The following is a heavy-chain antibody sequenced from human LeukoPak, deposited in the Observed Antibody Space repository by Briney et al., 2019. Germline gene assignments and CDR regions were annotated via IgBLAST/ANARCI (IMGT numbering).Heavy chain of an antibody. V-gene: IGHV3-23*01. Sequence: GGSLRLSCAASGFSFSSYAMSWVRQAPGKGLEWVSSISGSGDNTYYAESVKGRFTISRDNSKNTLFLQMNSLRAEDTAVFYCAKRSGYATGWFFDFWGQGTLVTVSS. J-gene: IGHJ4*02. D-gene: IGHD6-19*01. CDR1: GFSFSSYA. CDR3: AKRSGYATGWFFDF. CDR2: ISGSGDNT.